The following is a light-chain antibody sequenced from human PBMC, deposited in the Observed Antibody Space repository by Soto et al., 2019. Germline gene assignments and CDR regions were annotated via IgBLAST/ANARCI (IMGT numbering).Light chain of an antibody. CDR1: QTISTL. CDR3: QQYSSLVT. Sequence: IPMTQSPSTLSASVGDRVTITCQASQTISTLLAWYQHKPGKAPNLLIYDASSLESGVPSRLSGSGSGTEFTLTISSLQPDDSATYYCQQYSSLVTFGQGTKLEI. V-gene: IGKV1-5*01. J-gene: IGKJ2*01. CDR2: DAS.